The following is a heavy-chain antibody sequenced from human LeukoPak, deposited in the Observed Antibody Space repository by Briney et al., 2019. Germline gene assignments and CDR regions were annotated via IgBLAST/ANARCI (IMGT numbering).Heavy chain of an antibody. CDR3: ARAAYCSSTSCYQYYFDY. CDR2: TYYRSKWYN. CDR1: GDSVSSNSAA. V-gene: IGHV6-1*01. Sequence: SQTLSLTCAISGDSVSSNSAAWNWIRQSPSRGLEWLGRTYYRSKWYNDYAVSVKSRITINPDTSKNQFSLQLNSVTPEDTAVYYCARAAYCSSTSCYQYYFDYGGQGTLVTVSS. D-gene: IGHD2-2*01. J-gene: IGHJ4*02.